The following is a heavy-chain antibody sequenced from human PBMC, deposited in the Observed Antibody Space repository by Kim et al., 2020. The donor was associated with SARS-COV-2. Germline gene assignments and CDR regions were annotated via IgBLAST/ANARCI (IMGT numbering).Heavy chain of an antibody. CDR3: SNSLQNIYCSPTNCFDI. J-gene: IGHJ3*02. Sequence: GGSLRLSCAASGFTFSTYTMSWVRQAPGKGLEWVSSISASDHIPYYADCVKGRFTVSRDNSRNMLYLQMNGLRAEDTAVYYCSNSLQNIYCSPTNCFDI. D-gene: IGHD2-2*01. CDR1: GFTFSTYT. V-gene: IGHV3-23*01. CDR2: ISASDHIP.